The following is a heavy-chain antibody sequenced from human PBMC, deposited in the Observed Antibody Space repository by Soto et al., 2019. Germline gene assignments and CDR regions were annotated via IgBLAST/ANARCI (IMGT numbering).Heavy chain of an antibody. Sequence: GASVKVSCKASGYTFTSYGISWVRQAPGQGLEWMGWISAYNGNTNYAQKLQGRVTMTTDTSTSTAYIELRSPRSDDTAVYYCASLGYCSSTSCYDLAGAYYGMDVWGQGTTVTVSS. CDR2: ISAYNGNT. CDR1: GYTFTSYG. V-gene: IGHV1-18*01. D-gene: IGHD2-2*01. J-gene: IGHJ6*02. CDR3: ASLGYCSSTSCYDLAGAYYGMDV.